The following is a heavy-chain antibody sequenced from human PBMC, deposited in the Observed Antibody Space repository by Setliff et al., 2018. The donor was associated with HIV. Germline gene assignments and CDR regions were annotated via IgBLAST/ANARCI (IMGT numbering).Heavy chain of an antibody. CDR2: IIPILGIA. CDR3: VRGVQSPPHYSYYYMDV. D-gene: IGHD3-3*01. CDR1: GGTFSSYA. J-gene: IGHJ6*03. V-gene: IGHV1-69*10. Sequence: GASVKVSCKASGGTFSSYAISWVRQAPGQGLEWMGGIIPILGIANYAQKFQGRVTITADESTSTAYMELSSLRSEDTAVYYCVRGVQSPPHYSYYYMDVWGEGTMVTVSS.